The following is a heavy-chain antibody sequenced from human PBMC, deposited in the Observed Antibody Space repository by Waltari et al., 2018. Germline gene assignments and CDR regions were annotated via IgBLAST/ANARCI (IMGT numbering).Heavy chain of an antibody. CDR3: ARRPTVITMVRGVITKYNWFDP. CDR2: INHRGST. J-gene: IGHJ5*02. CDR1: GGSFSGYY. Sequence: QVQLQQWGAGLLTPSETLSLTCAVYGGSFSGYYWSWNRQPPGTGRDGIGEINHRGSTNYNPSLKSRVTISVDTSKNQFSLKLSSVTAADTAVYYCARRPTVITMVRGVITKYNWFDPWGQGTLVTVSS. V-gene: IGHV4-34*01. D-gene: IGHD3-10*01.